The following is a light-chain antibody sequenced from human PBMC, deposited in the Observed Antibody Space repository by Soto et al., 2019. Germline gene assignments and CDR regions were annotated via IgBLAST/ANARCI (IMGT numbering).Light chain of an antibody. CDR3: QQSYNTPRT. CDR1: QSISSY. V-gene: IGKV1-39*01. Sequence: DIQMTQSPSSLSASVGDRVTITCRASQSISSYLNWYQQKPGKDPKVLIYDASSFQSGVPSRFSGSGSGTDFTLTISSLQPEDFVTYYCQQSYNTPRTFGQGTKGEIK. CDR2: DAS. J-gene: IGKJ1*01.